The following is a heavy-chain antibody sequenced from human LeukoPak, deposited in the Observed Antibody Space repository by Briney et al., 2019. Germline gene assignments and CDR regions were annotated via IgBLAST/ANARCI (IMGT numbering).Heavy chain of an antibody. CDR1: GFSFSTYS. V-gene: IGHV3-48*04. CDR2: ISSGRGIV. Sequence: QPGGSLRLSCAASGFSFSTYSMNWVRQAAGKGLEWVSYISSGRGIVHYADSVKGRFTISRDNAKNSLYLQMDSLRAEDTAVYYCARDPSLYCATTSCYDLDYWGQGTLVTVSS. D-gene: IGHD2-2*01. J-gene: IGHJ4*02. CDR3: ARDPSLYCATTSCYDLDY.